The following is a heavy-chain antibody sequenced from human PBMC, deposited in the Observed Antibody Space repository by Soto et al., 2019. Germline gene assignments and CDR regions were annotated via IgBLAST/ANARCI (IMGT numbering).Heavy chain of an antibody. CDR1: GYSFTSYW. J-gene: IGHJ4*02. Sequence: LGESLKISCKGSGYSFTSYWIGWVRQMPGKGLEWMGIIYPGDSDTRYSPSFQGQVTISADKSISTAYLQWSSLKASDTAMYYCARPFPDSSGYPLFDYWGQGTLVTVSS. D-gene: IGHD3-22*01. CDR3: ARPFPDSSGYPLFDY. CDR2: IYPGDSDT. V-gene: IGHV5-51*01.